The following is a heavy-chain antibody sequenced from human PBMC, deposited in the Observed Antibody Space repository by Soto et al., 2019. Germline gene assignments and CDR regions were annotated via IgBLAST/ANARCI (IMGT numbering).Heavy chain of an antibody. CDR1: GDSIIGSSFY. D-gene: IGHD2-2*01. V-gene: IGHV4-39*01. Sequence: ETLSLTCTVSGDSIIGSSFYWGFFRKPPGKGLEWIGSIYYGGSAHYNASLGSRVSISVALPKNQFTLNLNSMTAADTALYYCVRDAQPGHWGQGTLVTVSS. CDR2: IYYGGSA. J-gene: IGHJ1*01. CDR3: VRDAQPGH.